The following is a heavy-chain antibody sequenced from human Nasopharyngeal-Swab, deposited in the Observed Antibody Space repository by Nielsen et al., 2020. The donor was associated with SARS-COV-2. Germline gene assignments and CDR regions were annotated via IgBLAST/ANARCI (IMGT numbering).Heavy chain of an antibody. D-gene: IGHD6-13*01. Sequence: SETLSLTCTVSGGSISSYYWSWIRQPPGKGLEWIGYIYYCGSTNYNPSLKSRVTISVDTSKNQFSLKLSSVTAADTAVYYCARWGNSSSWYYFDYWGQGTLVTVSS. CDR2: IYYCGST. V-gene: IGHV4-59*01. J-gene: IGHJ4*02. CDR3: ARWGNSSSWYYFDY. CDR1: GGSISSYY.